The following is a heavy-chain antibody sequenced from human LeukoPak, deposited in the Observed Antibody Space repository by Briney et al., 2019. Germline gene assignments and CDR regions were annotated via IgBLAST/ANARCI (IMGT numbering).Heavy chain of an antibody. J-gene: IGHJ4*02. V-gene: IGHV3-9*01. D-gene: IGHD6-13*01. CDR2: ISWNSGSI. Sequence: GGSLRLSCAASGFTFDDYAMHWVRQAPGKGLEWVSGISWNSGSIGYADSVKGRFTISRDNAKNSLHLQMNSLRAEDTALYYCAKDPNYSSSWYLNYWGQGTLVTVSS. CDR3: AKDPNYSSSWYLNY. CDR1: GFTFDDYA.